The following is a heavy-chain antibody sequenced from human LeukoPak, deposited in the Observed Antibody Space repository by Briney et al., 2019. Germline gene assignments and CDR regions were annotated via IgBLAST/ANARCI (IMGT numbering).Heavy chain of an antibody. CDR2: IHHSGST. J-gene: IGHJ4*02. CDR3: TRQSGTVTPIDY. V-gene: IGHV4-34*01. Sequence: SETLSLTCAVSSGSLSGYSWGWIRQAPGKGLDWIGEIHHSGSTTYNSSLKNRVTISLDKPKSRFPLILTSVTAADTAVYYCTRQSGTVTPIDYWGQGILVTVSS. CDR1: SGSLSGYS. D-gene: IGHD4-17*01.